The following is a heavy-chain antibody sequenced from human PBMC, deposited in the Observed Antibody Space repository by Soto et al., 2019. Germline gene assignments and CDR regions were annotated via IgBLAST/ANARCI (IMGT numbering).Heavy chain of an antibody. J-gene: IGHJ6*02. CDR2: IKSKTDGGTT. Sequence: PGGSLRLSCAASGFTFSNAWMNWVRQAPGKGLEWVGRIKSKTDGGTTDYAAPVKGRFTISRDDSKNTLYLQMNSLKTEDTAVYYCTTDGSIPCSSTSCYYYYYYYGMDVWGQGTTVTVSS. D-gene: IGHD2-2*01. CDR1: GFTFSNAW. CDR3: TTDGSIPCSSTSCYYYYYYYGMDV. V-gene: IGHV3-15*07.